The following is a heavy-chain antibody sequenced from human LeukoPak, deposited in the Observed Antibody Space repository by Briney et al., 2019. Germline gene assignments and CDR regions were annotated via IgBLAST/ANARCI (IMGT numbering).Heavy chain of an antibody. CDR2: VHSSGST. V-gene: IGHV4-61*01. D-gene: IGHD6-13*01. Sequence: SETLSLTCTVSGASVSSGSYYWSWIRQPPGEGLEWIGYVHSSGSTNYNPSLKSRVAILVDTPKNQFTLKLSSVTAADTAVYYCARGGSSWQSFDYWGQGTLVTVSS. CDR1: GASVSSGSYY. J-gene: IGHJ4*02. CDR3: ARGGSSWQSFDY.